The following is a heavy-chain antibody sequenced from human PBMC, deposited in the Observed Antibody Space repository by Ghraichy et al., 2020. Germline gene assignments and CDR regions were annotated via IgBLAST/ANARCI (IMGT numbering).Heavy chain of an antibody. CDR3: ASLRSGYCSSTSCYGGLDY. Sequence: SETLSLTCAVYGGSFSGYYWSWIHQPPGKGLEWIGEINHSGSTNYNPSLKSRVTISVDTSKNQFSLKLSSVTAADTAVYYCASLRSGYCSSTSCYGGLDYWGQGTLVTVSS. CDR2: INHSGST. CDR1: GGSFSGYY. D-gene: IGHD2-2*01. V-gene: IGHV4-34*01. J-gene: IGHJ4*02.